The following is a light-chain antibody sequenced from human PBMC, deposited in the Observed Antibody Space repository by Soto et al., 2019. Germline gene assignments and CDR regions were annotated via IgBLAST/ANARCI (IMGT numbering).Light chain of an antibody. J-gene: IGKJ5*01. CDR3: QQSYSTPIT. Sequence: DIQMTQAPSSLSAYVGDRVTITCPASQSISSYLNWYQQKPGKAPKLLIYAASSLQSGVPSRFSGSGSGTDFTLTISSLQPEDFATYYCQQSYSTPITFGQGTRLEIK. CDR2: AAS. V-gene: IGKV1-39*01. CDR1: QSISSY.